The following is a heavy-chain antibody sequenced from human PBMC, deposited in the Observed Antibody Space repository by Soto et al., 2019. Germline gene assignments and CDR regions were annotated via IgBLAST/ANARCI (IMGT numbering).Heavy chain of an antibody. Sequence: QVQLVQSGAEVKKPGSSVKVSCKASGGTFSSYAISWVRQAPGQGLEWMGGIIPIFGTANYAQKFQGRVTITADKSTSTAYMELSSLRSEDTAVYYCASVPGQVGATTDTRYYGMDVWGQGTTVTVSS. CDR2: IIPIFGTA. CDR3: ASVPGQVGATTDTRYYGMDV. D-gene: IGHD1-26*01. CDR1: GGTFSSYA. J-gene: IGHJ6*02. V-gene: IGHV1-69*06.